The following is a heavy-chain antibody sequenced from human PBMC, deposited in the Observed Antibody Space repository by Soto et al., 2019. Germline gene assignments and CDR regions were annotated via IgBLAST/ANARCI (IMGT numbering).Heavy chain of an antibody. CDR3: ARHGYNYGGGYFDY. V-gene: IGHV3-66*04. CDR2: IYSGGST. D-gene: IGHD5-18*01. J-gene: IGHJ4*02. CDR1: GVTVSSNY. Sequence: EVQLVESGGGLVQPGGSLRLSCAASGVTVSSNYMSWVRQAPGKGLEWVSVIYSGGSTYYADSVKGRFTISRDNSKTTLYLQMISLRAEDTGVYYCARHGYNYGGGYFDYWGQGTLVTVSS.